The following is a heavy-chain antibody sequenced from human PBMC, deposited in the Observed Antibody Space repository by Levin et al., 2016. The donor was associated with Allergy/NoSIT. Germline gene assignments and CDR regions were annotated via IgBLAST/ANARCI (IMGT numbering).Heavy chain of an antibody. CDR1: RFTFSSYA. CDR2: ISYDGSNK. Sequence: SLKISCAASRFTFSSYAMHWVRQAPGKGLEWVAVISYDGSNKYYADSVKGRFTISRDNSKNTLYLQMNSLRAEDTAVYYCARDRHSYYYDNSGGEFDYWGQGTLVTVSS. V-gene: IGHV3-30-3*01. D-gene: IGHD3-22*01. CDR3: ARDRHSYYYDNSGGEFDY. J-gene: IGHJ4*02.